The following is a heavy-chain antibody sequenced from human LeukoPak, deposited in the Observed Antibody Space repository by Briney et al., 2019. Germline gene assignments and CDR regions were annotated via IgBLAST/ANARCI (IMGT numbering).Heavy chain of an antibody. V-gene: IGHV4-34*01. J-gene: IGHJ5*02. D-gene: IGHD3-22*01. CDR1: GGSFSGYY. CDR3: AREGYYDSSGYNWFDP. CDR2: INHSGST. Sequence: SETLSLTGAVYGGSFSGYYWSWIRQPPGEGLEWRGEINHSGSTKYNASLKSRVTISVDTSKNQFSLKLSSVTAADTAVYYCAREGYYDSSGYNWFDPWGQGTLVTVSS.